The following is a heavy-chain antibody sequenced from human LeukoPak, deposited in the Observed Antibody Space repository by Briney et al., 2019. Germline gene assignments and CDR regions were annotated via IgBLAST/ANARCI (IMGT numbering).Heavy chain of an antibody. CDR2: IYHSGST. Sequence: SQTLSLTCTVSGGSISSGGYYWSWIRQPPGKGLEWIGYIYHSGSTYYNPSLKSRVTISVDRSKNQFSLELSSVTAADTAVYYCARAYDSSGYRFDYWGQGTLVTVSS. J-gene: IGHJ4*02. D-gene: IGHD3-22*01. V-gene: IGHV4-30-2*01. CDR3: ARAYDSSGYRFDY. CDR1: GGSISSGGYY.